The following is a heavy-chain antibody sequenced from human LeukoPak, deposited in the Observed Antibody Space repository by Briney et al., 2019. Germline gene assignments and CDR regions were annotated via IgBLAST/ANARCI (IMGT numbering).Heavy chain of an antibody. J-gene: IGHJ6*02. CDR3: ARTYGSGSYPYYYYGMDV. CDR2: INHSGST. D-gene: IGHD3-10*01. V-gene: IGHV4-34*01. CDR1: GGSFSGYY. Sequence: SETLSLTCAVYGGSFSGYYWSWIRQPLGKGLEWIGEINHSGSTNYNPSLKSRVTISVDTSKNQFSLKPSSVTAADTAVYYCARTYGSGSYPYYYYGMDVWGQGTTVTVSS.